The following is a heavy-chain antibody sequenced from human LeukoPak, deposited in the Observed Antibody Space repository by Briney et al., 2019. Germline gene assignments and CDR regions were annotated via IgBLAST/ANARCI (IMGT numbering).Heavy chain of an antibody. V-gene: IGHV3-21*01. D-gene: IGHD3-3*01. CDR2: ISSSSSYI. Sequence: GGSLGLSCAAPGFTFSSYSMNWVRQAPGKGLEWVSSISSSSSYIYYADSVKGRFTISRDNAKNSLYLQMNSLRAEDTAVYYCARDQYDFWSGDYYYYMDVWGKGTTVTVSS. CDR3: ARDQYDFWSGDYYYYMDV. CDR1: GFTFSSYS. J-gene: IGHJ6*03.